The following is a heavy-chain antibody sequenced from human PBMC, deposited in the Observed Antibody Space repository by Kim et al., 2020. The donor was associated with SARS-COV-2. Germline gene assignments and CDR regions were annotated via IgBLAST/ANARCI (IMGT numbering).Heavy chain of an antibody. CDR1: GFTFSSYA. D-gene: IGHD3-22*01. CDR3: ANDYYDSSGYSSYYYYGMDV. V-gene: IGHV3-23*01. Sequence: GGSLRLSCAVSGFTFSSYAMSWVRQAPGKGLEWVSAISGSGGSTYYADSVKGRFTISRDNSKNTLYLQMNSLRAEDTAVYYCANDYYDSSGYSSYYYYGMDVWGQGTTVTVSS. J-gene: IGHJ6*02. CDR2: ISGSGGST.